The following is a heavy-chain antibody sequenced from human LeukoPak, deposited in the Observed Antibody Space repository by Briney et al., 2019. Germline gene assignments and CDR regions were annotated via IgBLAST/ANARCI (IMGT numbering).Heavy chain of an antibody. V-gene: IGHV4-59*12. CDR3: ATNAQWLRVDWFDP. CDR2: VYYSGNT. J-gene: IGHJ5*02. CDR1: GASISTNY. D-gene: IGHD5-12*01. Sequence: SETLSLTCTVSGASISTNYWSWIRQPPEKGLEWTGYVYYSGNTNYNPSLKSRVTISVDTLKNQFSLKMSSVTAADTAVYYCATNAQWLRVDWFDPWGQGTLVTVSS.